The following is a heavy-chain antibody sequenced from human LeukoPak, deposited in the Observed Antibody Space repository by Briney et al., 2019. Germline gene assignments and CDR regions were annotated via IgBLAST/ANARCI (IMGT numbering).Heavy chain of an antibody. D-gene: IGHD1-1*01. CDR3: ARDTVQDDFDY. Sequence: PGGSLRLSCAASGFTVSSNYMSWVRQAPGKGLEWVSVIYSGGSTCYADSVKGRFTISRDNSKNTLYLQMNSLRAEDTAVYYCARDTVQDDFDYWGQGTLVTVSS. CDR1: GFTVSSNY. V-gene: IGHV3-53*05. J-gene: IGHJ4*02. CDR2: IYSGGST.